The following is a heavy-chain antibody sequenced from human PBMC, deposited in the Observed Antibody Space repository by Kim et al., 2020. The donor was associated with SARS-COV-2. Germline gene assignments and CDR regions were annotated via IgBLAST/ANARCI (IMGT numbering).Heavy chain of an antibody. CDR2: ISYDGSNK. J-gene: IGHJ4*02. V-gene: IGHV3-30-3*01. CDR3: ARAGPDDY. D-gene: IGHD1-1*01. Sequence: GGSLRLSCAASGFTFSSYAMHWVRQAPGKGLEWVAVISYDGSNKYFADSVKGRFIISRDNSKNTLYLQMNSLRAEDTAVYYCARAGPDDYWGQGTLVTVSS. CDR1: GFTFSSYA.